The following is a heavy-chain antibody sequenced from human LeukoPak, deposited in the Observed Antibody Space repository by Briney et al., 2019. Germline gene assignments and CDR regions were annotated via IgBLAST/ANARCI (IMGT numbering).Heavy chain of an antibody. CDR1: GFTFSSYW. CDR2: ISSSGANA. CDR3: AKDMELAS. V-gene: IGHV3-23*01. D-gene: IGHD1-26*01. J-gene: IGHJ5*02. Sequence: GGSLRLSCAASGFTFSSYWMHWVRQAPGKGLVWVSLISSSGANAYYADSVKGRFTISRDNSKNTLYLQMNNLRGEDTAEYYCAKDMELASWGQGTLVTVSS.